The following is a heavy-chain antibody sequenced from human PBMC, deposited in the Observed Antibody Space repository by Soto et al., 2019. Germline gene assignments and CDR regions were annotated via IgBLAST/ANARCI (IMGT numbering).Heavy chain of an antibody. CDR3: ARHGSVSYYNGIDY. J-gene: IGHJ4*02. D-gene: IGHD3-10*01. V-gene: IGHV3-21*01. Sequence: EVQLVESGGGLVKPGGSLRLSCAASGFTFSSYSMNWVRQAPGKGLEWVSSISSSSSYIYYADSVKGRFTISRDNAKNSLYLQMNSLRAEDTAVYYCARHGSVSYYNGIDYWGQGTLVTVSS. CDR1: GFTFSSYS. CDR2: ISSSSSYI.